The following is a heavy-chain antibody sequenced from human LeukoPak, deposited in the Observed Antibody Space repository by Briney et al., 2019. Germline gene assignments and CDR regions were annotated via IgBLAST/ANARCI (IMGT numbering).Heavy chain of an antibody. CDR1: GGTFSSYA. J-gene: IGHJ3*02. Sequence: GASVKVSCKASGGTFSSYAISWVRQAPGQGLEWMGGIIPIFGTANYAQKFQGRVTITTDESTSTAYMELSSLRSEDTAVYYCARPLRQYSGDYAFDIWGQGTMVTVSS. D-gene: IGHD1-26*01. V-gene: IGHV1-69*05. CDR3: ARPLRQYSGDYAFDI. CDR2: IIPIFGTA.